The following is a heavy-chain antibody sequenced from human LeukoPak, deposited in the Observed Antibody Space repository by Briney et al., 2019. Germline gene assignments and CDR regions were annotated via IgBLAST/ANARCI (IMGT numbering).Heavy chain of an antibody. CDR1: GFTFRSYS. Sequence: PGGSLRLSCAASGFTFRSYSMNWVRQAPGKGLEWVSYISSSSTTIFYADSVKGRFTISRDNAKNSLYLQMNSLRAEDTAVYYCARVSGGLDYWGQGTLVTVSS. J-gene: IGHJ4*02. V-gene: IGHV3-48*04. D-gene: IGHD2-8*02. CDR3: ARVSGGLDY. CDR2: ISSSSTTI.